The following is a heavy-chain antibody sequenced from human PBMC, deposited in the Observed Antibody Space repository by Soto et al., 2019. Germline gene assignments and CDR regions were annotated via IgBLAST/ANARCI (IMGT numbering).Heavy chain of an antibody. CDR1: GGSFSGYY. CDR2: INHSGST. D-gene: IGHD3-3*01. V-gene: IGHV4-34*01. Sequence: KSSETLSLTCAVYGGSFSGYYWSWIRQPPGKGLEWIGEINHSGSTNYNPSLKSRVTISVDTSKNQFSLKLSSVTAADTAVYYCARAQIFGVVIIGRRGRNWFDPWGQGTLVTVSS. J-gene: IGHJ5*02. CDR3: ARAQIFGVVIIGRRGRNWFDP.